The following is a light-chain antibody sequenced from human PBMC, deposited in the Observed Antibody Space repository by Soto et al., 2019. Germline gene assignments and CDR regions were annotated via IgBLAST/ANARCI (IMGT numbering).Light chain of an antibody. CDR2: DAS. V-gene: IGKV1-33*01. Sequence: DIHMTQSPSSLSASVGHIFTITCQASQNINNYLNWYKQKPGRAPKLLIYDASNLEAGVPSRLRGSGSGTDFTFTISSMKPEDIATYYCQQYENLPTFGQGTRLEIK. J-gene: IGKJ5*01. CDR3: QQYENLPT. CDR1: QNINNY.